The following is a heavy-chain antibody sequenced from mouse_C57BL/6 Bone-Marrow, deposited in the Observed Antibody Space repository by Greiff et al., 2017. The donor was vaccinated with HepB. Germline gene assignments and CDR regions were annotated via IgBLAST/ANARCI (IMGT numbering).Heavy chain of an antibody. CDR2: ISSGSSTI. J-gene: IGHJ4*01. Sequence: DVKLVESGGGLVKPGGSLKLSCAASGFTFSDYGMHWVRQAPEKGLEWVAYISSGSSTIYYADTVKGRFTISRDNAKNTLFLQMTSLRSEDTAMYYCARQGLLRDMDYWGQGTSVTVSS. V-gene: IGHV5-17*01. D-gene: IGHD1-1*01. CDR1: GFTFSDYG. CDR3: ARQGLLRDMDY.